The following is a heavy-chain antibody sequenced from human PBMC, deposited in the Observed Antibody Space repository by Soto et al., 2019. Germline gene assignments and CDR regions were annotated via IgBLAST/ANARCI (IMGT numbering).Heavy chain of an antibody. CDR1: AFTFSSYW. J-gene: IGHJ1*01. CDR3: ARLPNKSPQN. CDR2: ISTDASST. V-gene: IGHV3-74*01. Sequence: EVQLVESGGGLVQPGGSLRLSCAASAFTFSSYWMHWVRQAPGKGLVWVSSISTDASSTSYADPVKGRFTISRDNAKNTLYLQRNSVIAEDTAVYYCARLPNKSPQNWGQGTLVIVSP.